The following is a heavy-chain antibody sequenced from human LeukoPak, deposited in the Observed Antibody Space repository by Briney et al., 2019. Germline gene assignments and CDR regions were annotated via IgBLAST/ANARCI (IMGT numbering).Heavy chain of an antibody. CDR1: GYTFTSYA. J-gene: IGHJ4*02. Sequence: ASVKVSCKASGYTFTSYAMHWVRQAPGQRLEWMGWINAGNGNTKYSQKFQGRVTITRDTSASTAYMELSSLRSEDTAVNYCARVALRYFDWLPTPDYWGQGTLVTVSS. V-gene: IGHV1-3*01. D-gene: IGHD3-9*01. CDR3: ARVALRYFDWLPTPDY. CDR2: INAGNGNT.